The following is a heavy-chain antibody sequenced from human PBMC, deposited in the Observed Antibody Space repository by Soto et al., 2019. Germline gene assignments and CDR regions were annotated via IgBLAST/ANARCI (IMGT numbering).Heavy chain of an antibody. D-gene: IGHD3-22*01. Sequence: EVQLAESGGALVQPGGSLRLSCTASGFTFSICWMSWVRQAPGKGLEWVASIKQDGSEKYYVDSVKGRFTISRDNAKNSLNLQMNSLRAEDTAVYYCARELYYYDSSGYFDAFDIWGQGTMVTVSS. CDR1: GFTFSICW. V-gene: IGHV3-7*03. CDR3: ARELYYYDSSGYFDAFDI. J-gene: IGHJ3*02. CDR2: IKQDGSEK.